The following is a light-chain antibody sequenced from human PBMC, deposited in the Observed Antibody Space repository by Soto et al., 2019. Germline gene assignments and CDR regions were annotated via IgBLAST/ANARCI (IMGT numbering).Light chain of an antibody. J-gene: IGKJ2*01. CDR1: QSVSSN. V-gene: IGKV3-15*01. Sequence: EIVMTQSPATLSVSPGERATLSCRASQSVSSNAAWYQQIPGQTPRLLIYGASTRATTIPVRFSGSGSGTEFTLTISSLQSEDFAVYYCHQYDDGPYTFGQGTKVDIK. CDR3: HQYDDGPYT. CDR2: GAS.